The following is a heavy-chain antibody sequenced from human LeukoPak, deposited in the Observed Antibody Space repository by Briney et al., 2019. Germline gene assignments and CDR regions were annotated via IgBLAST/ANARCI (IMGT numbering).Heavy chain of an antibody. CDR3: ARDPSNSGYDYLYYFDY. J-gene: IGHJ4*02. D-gene: IGHD5-12*01. Sequence: ASVLVSSRASGYTFTAYYMHWVRQAIGQGIEWMGWINPDNGGTNYAQTFQGRVTMTRDMSISTAYMELSRLRSDDTAVYYCARDPSNSGYDYLYYFDYWGQGTLVTVSS. V-gene: IGHV1-2*02. CDR1: GYTFTAYY. CDR2: INPDNGGT.